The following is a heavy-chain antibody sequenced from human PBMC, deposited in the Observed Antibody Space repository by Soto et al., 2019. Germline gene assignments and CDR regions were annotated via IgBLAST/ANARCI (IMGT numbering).Heavy chain of an antibody. Sequence: ASVKVSCKASGYTFTNYAIHWVRQAPGQRLEWMGWINAGNGNTKYSQKFQGRVTITRDTSATTAYMELSSLRSEDTAVYYCARDRPDYGDQPFDYWGQGALVTVSS. D-gene: IGHD4-17*01. CDR1: GYTFTNYA. CDR3: ARDRPDYGDQPFDY. J-gene: IGHJ4*02. CDR2: INAGNGNT. V-gene: IGHV1-3*01.